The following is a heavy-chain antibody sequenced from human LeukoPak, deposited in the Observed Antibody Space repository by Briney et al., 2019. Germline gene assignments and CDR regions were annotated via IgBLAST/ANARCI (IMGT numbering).Heavy chain of an antibody. CDR2: IYYSGST. CDR3: ARDRRFGELINPPYYYYGMDV. CDR1: GGSISSGGYS. Sequence: SETLSLTCAVSGGSISSGGYSWSWIRQHPGKGLEWIGYIYYSGSTYYNPSLKSRVTISVDTSKNQFSLKLSSVTAADTAVYYCARDRRFGELINPPYYYYGMDVWGQGTTVTVSS. D-gene: IGHD3-10*01. J-gene: IGHJ6*02. V-gene: IGHV4-31*11.